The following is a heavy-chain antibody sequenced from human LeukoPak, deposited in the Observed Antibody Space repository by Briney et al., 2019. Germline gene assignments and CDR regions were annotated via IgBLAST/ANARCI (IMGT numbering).Heavy chain of an antibody. V-gene: IGHV3-7*01. D-gene: IGHD6-13*01. CDR1: GFTFSSYW. CDR2: IKQDGSEK. CDR3: AKEQQQLVPKDAFDI. Sequence: PGGSLRLSCAASGFTFSSYWMSWVRQAPGKGLEWVANIKQDGSEKYYVDSVKGRFTISRDNAKNSLYLQMNSLRAEDTAVYYCAKEQQQLVPKDAFDIWGQGTMVTVSS. J-gene: IGHJ3*02.